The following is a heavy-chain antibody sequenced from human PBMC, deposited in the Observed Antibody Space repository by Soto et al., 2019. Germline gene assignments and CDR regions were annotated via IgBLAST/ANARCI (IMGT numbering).Heavy chain of an antibody. CDR1: GGSISSSSYY. V-gene: IGHV4-39*01. CDR2: IYYSGST. CDR3: ARAYSGDVYY. Sequence: PSETLSLTCTVSGGSISSSSYYWGWIRPPPGKGLEWIGSIYYSGSTYYNPSLKSRVTISVDTSTNQFSLKLSSVTAADTAVYYCARAYSGDVYYWGQGTLVTVSS. D-gene: IGHD5-12*01. J-gene: IGHJ4*02.